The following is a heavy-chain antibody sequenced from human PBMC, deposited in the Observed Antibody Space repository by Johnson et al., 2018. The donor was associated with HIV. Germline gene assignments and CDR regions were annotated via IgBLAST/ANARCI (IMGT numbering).Heavy chain of an antibody. J-gene: IGHJ3*02. Sequence: QEQLVVSGGGVVQPGRSLRLSCAASGFTFSSYGMNWVRQAPGKGLEWVAVISYDGSDKYYADSVKGRFTISRDDSKNTLFLQMNSLRAEDTAVYYCAKDGDDGDEADGTKGAFDIWGQGTMVTVSS. CDR1: GFTFSSYG. V-gene: IGHV3-30*18. CDR3: AKDGDDGDEADGTKGAFDI. D-gene: IGHD2-2*01. CDR2: ISYDGSDK.